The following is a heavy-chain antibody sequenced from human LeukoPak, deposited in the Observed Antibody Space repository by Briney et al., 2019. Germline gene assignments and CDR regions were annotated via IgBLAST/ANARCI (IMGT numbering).Heavy chain of an antibody. CDR1: GYTFTGYY. CDR2: INPNSGGT. J-gene: IGHJ4*02. CDR3: ARAESHCSSTSCPYYFDY. Sequence: ASVKVSFKASGYTFTGYYMHWVRQAPGQGLEWMGWINPNSGGTNYAQKFQGRVTMTRDTSISTACMELSRLRSDDTAVYYCARAESHCSSTSCPYYFDYWGQGTLVTVSS. D-gene: IGHD2-2*01. V-gene: IGHV1-2*02.